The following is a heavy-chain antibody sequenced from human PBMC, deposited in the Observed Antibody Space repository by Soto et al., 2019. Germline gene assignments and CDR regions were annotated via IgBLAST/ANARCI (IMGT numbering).Heavy chain of an antibody. D-gene: IGHD3-3*01. CDR2: MNPNSGNT. CDR3: ARGVPYYDFWSGYPRSFWFDP. Sequence: QVQLVQSGAEVKKPGASVKVSCKASGYTFTSYDINWVRQATGQGLEWMGWMNPNSGNTGYAQKFQGRVTMTRNTSISTAYMELSSLRSEDTAVYYCARGVPYYDFWSGYPRSFWFDPWGQGTLVTVSS. J-gene: IGHJ5*02. V-gene: IGHV1-8*01. CDR1: GYTFTSYD.